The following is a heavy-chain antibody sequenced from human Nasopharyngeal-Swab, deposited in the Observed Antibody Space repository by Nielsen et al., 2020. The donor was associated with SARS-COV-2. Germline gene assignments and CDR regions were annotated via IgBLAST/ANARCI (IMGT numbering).Heavy chain of an antibody. CDR3: ARDEDCSSTSCSPYYYYGMDV. D-gene: IGHD2-2*01. J-gene: IGHJ6*02. CDR1: GYTFTSYG. Sequence: ASVKVSCKASGYTFTSYGISWVRQAPGQGLEWMGWISAYNSNTNYAQKLQGRVTMTTDTSTSTAYMELRSLRSDDTAVYYCARDEDCSSTSCSPYYYYGMDVWGQGTTVTVSS. CDR2: ISAYNSNT. V-gene: IGHV1-18*01.